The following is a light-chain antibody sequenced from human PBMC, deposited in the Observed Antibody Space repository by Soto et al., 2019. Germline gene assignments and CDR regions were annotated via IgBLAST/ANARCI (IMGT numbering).Light chain of an antibody. CDR3: QQYNNWPSIT. J-gene: IGKJ5*01. CDR1: QSVATN. CDR2: GAS. Sequence: VVMTQSTATLSVSTGERATLACTSSQSVATNLAWYQQKPGQPPRLLIYGASTRATGIPARFSGSGSGTEFTLTISSLQSVDFAVYSCQQYNNWPSITFDQGTRLEIK. V-gene: IGKV3-15*01.